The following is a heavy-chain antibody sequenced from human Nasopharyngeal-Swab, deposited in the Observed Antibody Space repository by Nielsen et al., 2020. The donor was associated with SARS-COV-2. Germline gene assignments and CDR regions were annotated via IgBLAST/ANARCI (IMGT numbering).Heavy chain of an antibody. D-gene: IGHD1-1*01. J-gene: IGHJ4*02. CDR3: TTGTTAQRDY. CDR2: IKSKTDGGTT. Sequence: ETLSLTCAASGFTFSNAWMSWVRQAPRKGLEWVGRIKSKTDGGTTDYAAPVKGRFTISRDDSKNTLYLQMNSLKTEDTAVYYCTTGTTAQRDYWGQGTLVTVSS. V-gene: IGHV3-15*01. CDR1: GFTFSNAW.